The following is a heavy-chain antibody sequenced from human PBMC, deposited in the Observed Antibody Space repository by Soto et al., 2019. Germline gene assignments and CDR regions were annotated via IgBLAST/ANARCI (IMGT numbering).Heavy chain of an antibody. CDR2: ISYDGSNK. CDR3: ARGRYYYDSSGYYYDPHDAFDI. V-gene: IGHV3-30-3*01. D-gene: IGHD3-22*01. J-gene: IGHJ3*02. CDR1: GFTFSSYA. Sequence: VGSLRLSCAASGFTFSSYAMHWVRQAPGKGLEWVAVISYDGSNKYYADSVKGRFTISRDNSKNTLYLQMNSLRAEDTAVYYCARGRYYYDSSGYYYDPHDAFDIWGQGTMVTVSS.